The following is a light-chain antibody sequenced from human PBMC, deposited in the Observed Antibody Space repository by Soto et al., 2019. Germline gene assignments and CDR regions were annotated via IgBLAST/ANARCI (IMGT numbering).Light chain of an antibody. CDR3: CPYTRDSTFL. J-gene: IGLJ1*01. CDR2: DVS. CDR1: SSDVGAYNY. V-gene: IGLV2-14*01. Sequence: QSALTQPASVSGSPGQSITISCTGTSSDVGAYNYVSWYQQHPGEVPKLMIYDVSYRPSGVSDRFSGSRSGDTASLTISGLKAEDEADYYCCPYTRDSTFLFGTGTKLTVL.